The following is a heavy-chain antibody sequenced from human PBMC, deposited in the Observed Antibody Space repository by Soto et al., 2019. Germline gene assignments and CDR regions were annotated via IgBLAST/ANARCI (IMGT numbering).Heavy chain of an antibody. CDR2: IYSGGST. J-gene: IGHJ4*02. CDR3: ARDKTPDILTGYYDEY. V-gene: IGHV3-66*01. D-gene: IGHD3-9*01. CDR1: GFTVSSNY. Sequence: EVPLVESGGGLVQPGGSLRLSCAASGFTVSSNYMSWVRQAPGKGLEWVSVIYSGGSTYYADSVKGRFTISRDNSKNTLYLQMNSLRAEDTAVYYCARDKTPDILTGYYDEYWGQGTLVTVSS.